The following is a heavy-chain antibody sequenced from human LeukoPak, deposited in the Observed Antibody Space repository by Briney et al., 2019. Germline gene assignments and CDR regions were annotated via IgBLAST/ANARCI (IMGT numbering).Heavy chain of an antibody. CDR1: GFTVSSNY. V-gene: IGHV3-53*01. J-gene: IGHJ4*02. CDR3: ARGTYYDSSGYHFDY. Sequence: GGSLRLSCAASGFTVSSNYMSWVRQAPGKGLEWVSVLYSGGSIYYAESVKGRFTISRDNSRNTLYLQMNSLRAEDTSVYYCARGTYYDSSGYHFDYWGQGTLVTVSS. D-gene: IGHD3-22*01. CDR2: LYSGGSI.